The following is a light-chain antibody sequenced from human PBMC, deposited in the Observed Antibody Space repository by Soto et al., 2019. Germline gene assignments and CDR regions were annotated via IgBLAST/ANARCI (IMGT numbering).Light chain of an antibody. Sequence: QSVLTQPASVSGSPGQSITISCTGTSSDVGVFNYVSWYQQHPGKAPKLIIYDVSSRPSGVSSRFSGSKSGNTAALTISGLQAEDEADYYCGSYTSSSTLYVFGGGTKVTVL. V-gene: IGLV2-14*03. J-gene: IGLJ1*01. CDR1: SSDVGVFNY. CDR3: GSYTSSSTLYV. CDR2: DVS.